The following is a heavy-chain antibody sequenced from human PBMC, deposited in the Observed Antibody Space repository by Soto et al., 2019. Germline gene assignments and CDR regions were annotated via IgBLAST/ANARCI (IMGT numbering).Heavy chain of an antibody. Sequence: QVQLVESGGGVVQPGRSLRLSCAASGCVFRIYGMPWVGQAPGKGLEGVADLSYPGSKKHYADSVKGRFTISRDNSRKTLYLQMNSLRAEDTAVYYCGKILSCSDGVWPDTIDYWGHGTLVTVSS. CDR1: GCVFRIYG. V-gene: IGHV3-30*18. J-gene: IGHJ4*01. CDR3: GKILSCSDGVWPDTIDY. CDR2: LSYPGSKK. D-gene: IGHD2-8*01.